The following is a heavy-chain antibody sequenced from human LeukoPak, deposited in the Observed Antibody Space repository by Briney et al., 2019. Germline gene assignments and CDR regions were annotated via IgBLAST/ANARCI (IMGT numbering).Heavy chain of an antibody. CDR1: GYTFTGYY. J-gene: IGHJ6*03. V-gene: IGHV1-2*02. CDR3: ARDQVLLWFGEPDRYYYYMDV. CDR2: ISPNSGGT. D-gene: IGHD3-10*01. Sequence: ASVKVSCKSSGYTFTGYYMHWVRQAPGQGLEWMGWISPNSGGTNYAQKFQGRVTMTRDTSISTAYMELSRLRSDDTAVYYCARDQVLLWFGEPDRYYYYMDVWGKGTTVTISS.